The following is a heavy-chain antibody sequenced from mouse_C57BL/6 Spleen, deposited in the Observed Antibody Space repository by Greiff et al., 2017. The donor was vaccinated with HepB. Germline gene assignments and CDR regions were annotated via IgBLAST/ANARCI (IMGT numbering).Heavy chain of an antibody. D-gene: IGHD2-3*01. CDR2: ISSGSSTI. V-gene: IGHV5-17*01. Sequence: DVMLVESGGGLVKPGGSLKLSCAASGFTFSDYGMHWVRQAPEKGLEWVAYISSGSSTIYYADTVKGRFTISRDNAKNTLFLQMTSLRSEDTAMYYCARVGMDAMDYWGQGTSVTVSS. CDR3: ARVGMDAMDY. J-gene: IGHJ4*01. CDR1: GFTFSDYG.